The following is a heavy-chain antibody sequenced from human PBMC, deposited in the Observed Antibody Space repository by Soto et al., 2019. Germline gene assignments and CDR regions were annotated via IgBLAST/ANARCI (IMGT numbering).Heavy chain of an antibody. D-gene: IGHD3-10*01. V-gene: IGHV3-53*04. J-gene: IGHJ5*02. CDR1: GFTVSSNY. CDR3: AGASYGSGSGVA. Sequence: EVQLVESGGGLVQPGGSLRLSCAASGFTVSSNYMSWVRQAPGKGLEWVSVIYSGGGTYYADSVKGRFTISGHNSKNTLYLQMNSLRPEDTAVYYCAGASYGSGSGVAWGQGTLVTVSS. CDR2: IYSGGGT.